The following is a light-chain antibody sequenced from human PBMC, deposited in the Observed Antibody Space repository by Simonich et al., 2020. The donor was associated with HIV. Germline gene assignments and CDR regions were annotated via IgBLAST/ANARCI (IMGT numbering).Light chain of an antibody. V-gene: IGLV2-11*01. Sequence: QSALTQPASVSGSPGQSITISCTGTSSDVGSYNLVSWYQQYPGKAPKLMIYDVSKRPSGGPDRFSGSKSGNTASLTISGLQAEDEADYYCCSYAGSYTWVFGGGTKLTVL. CDR2: DVS. J-gene: IGLJ3*02. CDR1: SSDVGSYNL. CDR3: CSYAGSYTWV.